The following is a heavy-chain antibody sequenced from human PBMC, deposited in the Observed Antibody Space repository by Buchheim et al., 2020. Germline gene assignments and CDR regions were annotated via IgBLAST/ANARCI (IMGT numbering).Heavy chain of an antibody. CDR2: IYYSGST. V-gene: IGHV4-30-4*01. CDR3: ARVVDYYDSSGPRGWFDP. J-gene: IGHJ5*02. CDR1: GGSISSGDYY. D-gene: IGHD3-22*01. Sequence: QVQLQESGPGLVKPSQTLSLTCTVSGGSISSGDYYWSWIRQPPGKGLEWIGYIYYSGSTYYNPSLKSRVTISVDTSKNQVSLKLSSVTAADTAVYYCARVVDYYDSSGPRGWFDPWGQGTL.